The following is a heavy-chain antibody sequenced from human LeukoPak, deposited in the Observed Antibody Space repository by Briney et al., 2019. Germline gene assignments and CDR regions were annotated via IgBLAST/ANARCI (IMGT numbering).Heavy chain of an antibody. CDR1: GFTFNIHG. J-gene: IGHJ4*02. V-gene: IGHV3-23*01. Sequence: GGSLRLSCVASGFTFNIHGMSWVRQAPGKGLEWVSSVGGGNDIYYADSVKGRFTGSRDDAKSTVYLQMNSLRVEDTAIYFCAKDATPRNAIWDHFYSWGQGTLVTVSS. D-gene: IGHD1-1*01. CDR2: VGGGNDI. CDR3: AKDATPRNAIWDHFYS.